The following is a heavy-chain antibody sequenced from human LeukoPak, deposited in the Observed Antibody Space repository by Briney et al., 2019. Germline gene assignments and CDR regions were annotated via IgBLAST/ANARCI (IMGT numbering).Heavy chain of an antibody. CDR1: GGSISSYY. Sequence: SETLSLTCTVSGGSISSYYWSWIRQPAGKGLEVIGRIYTSGSTNYNPSLKSRVTMSVYTSKNQVSLKLTSVTAADMAVYYCARGAPWYSSSSYYFDYWGQGTLVPVSS. CDR3: ARGAPWYSSSSYYFDY. D-gene: IGHD6-6*01. J-gene: IGHJ4*02. V-gene: IGHV4-4*07. CDR2: IYTSGST.